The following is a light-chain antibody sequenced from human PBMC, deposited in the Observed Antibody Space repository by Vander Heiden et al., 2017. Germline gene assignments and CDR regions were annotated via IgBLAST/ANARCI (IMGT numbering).Light chain of an antibody. V-gene: IGKV3-20*01. CDR2: GAS. CDR1: QSVSSSY. J-gene: IGKJ1*01. Sequence: EIALTQSPGTLTLSPGERATLSCRASQSVSSSYLAWYQQKPGQAPRLLIYGASSRATGIPVRFSGSGSGTDFTLTISRLEPEDFAVYYCQQYGRSLWTFGQGTKVEIK. CDR3: QQYGRSLWT.